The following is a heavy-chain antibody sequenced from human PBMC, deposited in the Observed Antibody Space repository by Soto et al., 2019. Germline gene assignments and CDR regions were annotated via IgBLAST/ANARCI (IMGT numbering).Heavy chain of an antibody. CDR1: GDSVSSNSAA. D-gene: IGHD6-6*01. V-gene: IGHV6-1*01. Sequence: PSQTLSLTYAISGDSVSSNSAAWNWIRQSPSRGLEWLGRTYYRSKWYNDYAVSVKSRITINPDTSKNQFSLQLNSVTPEDTAVYYCARGSRSIAARTYFDYWGQGTLVTVS. CDR2: TYYRSKWYN. J-gene: IGHJ4*02. CDR3: ARGSRSIAARTYFDY.